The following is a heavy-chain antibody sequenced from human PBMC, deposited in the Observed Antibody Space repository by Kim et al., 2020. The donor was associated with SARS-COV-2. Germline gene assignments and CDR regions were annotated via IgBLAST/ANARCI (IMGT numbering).Heavy chain of an antibody. CDR2: ISGGSGSI. Sequence: GGSQRLSCAASGFTFSNYAMSWVRQAPGKGLEWVSAISGGSGSIYYRESLKGRFIISRDNSKNTLFLQMNNVTAEDTAVYYCAQVHTITMTRGVMIHWGRGALVTVSS. CDR3: AQVHTITMTRGVMIH. J-gene: IGHJ4*02. D-gene: IGHD3-10*01. CDR1: GFTFSNYA. V-gene: IGHV3-23*01.